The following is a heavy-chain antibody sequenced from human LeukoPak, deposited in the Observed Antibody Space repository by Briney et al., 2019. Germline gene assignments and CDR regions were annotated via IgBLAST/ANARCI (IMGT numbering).Heavy chain of an antibody. CDR2: INHSGST. CDR1: GGSFSGYY. J-gene: IGHJ4*02. Sequence: SETLSLTCAVYGGSFSGYYWSWIRQPPGKGLEWIGEINHSGSTNYNPSLKSRVTISVDTSKNQFSLELSSVTAADTAVYYCARVWFGESLNLDYWGQGTLVTVSS. V-gene: IGHV4-34*01. CDR3: ARVWFGESLNLDY. D-gene: IGHD3-10*01.